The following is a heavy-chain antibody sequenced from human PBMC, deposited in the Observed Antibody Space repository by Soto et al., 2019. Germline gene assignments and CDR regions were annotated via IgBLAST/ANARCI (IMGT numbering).Heavy chain of an antibody. Sequence: EVHLLESGGGLVQPEGSLRLSCAAPGFTFSKYAMNWVRQAPGKGLEWVSTVSGSGGSTYYAESVKGRFTISRDNSEHTQYLQMNSLRAEDTAVYYCAKLTYGDPVDYWGQGTLVTVSS. CDR3: AKLTYGDPVDY. J-gene: IGHJ4*02. V-gene: IGHV3-23*01. D-gene: IGHD4-17*01. CDR2: VSGSGGST. CDR1: GFTFSKYA.